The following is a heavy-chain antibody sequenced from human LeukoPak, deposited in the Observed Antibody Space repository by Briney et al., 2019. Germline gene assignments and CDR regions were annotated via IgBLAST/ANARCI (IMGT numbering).Heavy chain of an antibody. V-gene: IGHV3-66*01. CDR1: GFTVSSNY. Sequence: PGGSLRLSCAASGFTVSSNYMSWVRQAPGKGLEWVSVIYSGGSTYYADSVKGRFTISRDNSKNTLYLRMNSLRAEDTAVYYCARSIAVAGRENYWGQGTLVTVSS. CDR3: ARSIAVAGRENY. J-gene: IGHJ4*02. CDR2: IYSGGST. D-gene: IGHD6-19*01.